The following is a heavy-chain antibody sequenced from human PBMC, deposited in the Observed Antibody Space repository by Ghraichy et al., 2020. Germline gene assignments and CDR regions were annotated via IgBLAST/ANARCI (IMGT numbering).Heavy chain of an antibody. J-gene: IGHJ6*02. CDR1: GLTFSSYA. D-gene: IGHD4-11*01. V-gene: IGHV3-23*01. Sequence: GESLNISCVASGLTFSSYAMTWVRQAPGKGLEWVSGIGGSGKNTYYADSVKGRFTISRDNSKNTVDLQMRSLRVEDTATYFCAKVMTTVIYYGMDVWGRGTTVTVTS. CDR2: IGGSGKNT. CDR3: AKVMTTVIYYGMDV.